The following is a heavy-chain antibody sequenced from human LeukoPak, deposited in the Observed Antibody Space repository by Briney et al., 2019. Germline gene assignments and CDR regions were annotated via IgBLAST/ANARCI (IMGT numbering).Heavy chain of an antibody. D-gene: IGHD3-10*01. CDR3: ARVGGRFITMVRLYYFAY. CDR2: INPNSGGT. V-gene: IGHV1-2*02. Sequence: ASVKVSCKASGYTFTGYYMHWVRQAPGQGLEWMGWINPNSGGTNYAQKFQGRVTMTRNTSISTAYMELSSLRSEDTAVYYCARVGGRFITMVRLYYFAYWGQGTLVTVSS. CDR1: GYTFTGYY. J-gene: IGHJ4*02.